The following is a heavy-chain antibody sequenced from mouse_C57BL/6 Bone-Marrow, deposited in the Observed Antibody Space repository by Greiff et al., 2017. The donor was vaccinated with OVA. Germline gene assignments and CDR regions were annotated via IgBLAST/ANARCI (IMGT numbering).Heavy chain of an antibody. CDR2: INPGSGGT. D-gene: IGHD3-1*01. CDR1: GYAFTNYL. CDR3: ARDGLRSYFDY. J-gene: IGHJ2*01. Sequence: VQLKQSGAELVRPGTSVKVSCKASGYAFTNYLIEWVKQRPGQGLEWIGVINPGSGGTNYNEKFKGKATLTADKSSSTAYMQLSSLTSEDSAVYFCARDGLRSYFDYWGQGTTLTVSS. V-gene: IGHV1-54*01.